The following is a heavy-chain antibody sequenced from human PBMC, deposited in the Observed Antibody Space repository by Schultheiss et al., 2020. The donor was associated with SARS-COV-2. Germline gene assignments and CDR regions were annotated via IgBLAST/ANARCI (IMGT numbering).Heavy chain of an antibody. CDR1: GFTFSSYS. CDR3: ARGEGRYDFWSGPDGFDP. J-gene: IGHJ5*02. V-gene: IGHV3-21*01. D-gene: IGHD3-3*01. CDR2: ISSSSSYI. Sequence: GGSLRLSCAASGFTFSSYSMNWVRQAPGKGLEWVSSISSSSSYIYYADSVKGRFTISRDNAKNSLYLQMNSLRAEDTAVYYCARGEGRYDFWSGPDGFDPWGQGTLVTVSS.